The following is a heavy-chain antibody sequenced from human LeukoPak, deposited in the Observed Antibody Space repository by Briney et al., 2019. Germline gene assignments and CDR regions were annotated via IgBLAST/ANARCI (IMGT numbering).Heavy chain of an antibody. V-gene: IGHV1-3*01. D-gene: IGHD6-19*01. CDR3: AREYSSGWYVPGDH. CDR1: EYTCTSYA. CDR2: INAGNGNT. J-gene: IGHJ4*02. Sequence: ASVKVSCKASEYTCTSYAMHWVRQAPGQRLEWMGWINAGNGNTKYSQKFQGRVTITRDTSASTAYMELSSLRSEDTAVYYCAREYSSGWYVPGDHWGQGTLVTVSS.